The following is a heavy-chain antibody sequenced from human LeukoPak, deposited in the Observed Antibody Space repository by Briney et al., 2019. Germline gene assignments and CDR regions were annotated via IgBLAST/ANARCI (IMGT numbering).Heavy chain of an antibody. CDR1: GYTFTGYY. CDR3: ARLYCTNGVCPYYFDY. Sequence: RASVKVSCKASGYTFTGYYMHWVRQAPGRGLEWMGWINPNSGGTNYAQKFQGRVTMTRDTSISTAYMELSRLRSDDTAVYYCARLYCTNGVCPYYFDYWGQGTLVTVSS. V-gene: IGHV1-2*02. CDR2: INPNSGGT. J-gene: IGHJ4*02. D-gene: IGHD2-8*01.